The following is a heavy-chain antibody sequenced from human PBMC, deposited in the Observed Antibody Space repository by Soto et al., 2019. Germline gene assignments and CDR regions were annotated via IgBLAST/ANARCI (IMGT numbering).Heavy chain of an antibody. D-gene: IGHD2-15*01. V-gene: IGHV1-18*01. Sequence: GXSXKVSFKASGYTXNSYGIRGVRQAPGQGLEWMGWISAYNCNTNYAQKLQGRVTMTTETSTSTAYMELRSLRSEDTEVYYCARGLPYCSGGSCYLYFKHWGQGTLVTVSP. J-gene: IGHJ1*01. CDR1: GYTXNSYG. CDR2: ISAYNCNT. CDR3: ARGLPYCSGGSCYLYFKH.